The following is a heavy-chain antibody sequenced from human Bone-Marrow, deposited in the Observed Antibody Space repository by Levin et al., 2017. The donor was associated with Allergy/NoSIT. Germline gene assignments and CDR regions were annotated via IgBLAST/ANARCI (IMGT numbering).Heavy chain of an antibody. J-gene: IGHJ4*02. CDR3: ARDRIAVAATGGDY. CDR2: INPSGGST. Sequence: GESLKISCKASGYTFTSYYMHWVRQAPGQGLEWMGIINPSGGSTTYAQKFQGRVTMTRDTSTRTVYMDLSSLRSEGTAVYYCARDRIAVAATGGDYWGQGTLVTVSS. V-gene: IGHV1-46*01. CDR1: GYTFTSYY. D-gene: IGHD6-13*01.